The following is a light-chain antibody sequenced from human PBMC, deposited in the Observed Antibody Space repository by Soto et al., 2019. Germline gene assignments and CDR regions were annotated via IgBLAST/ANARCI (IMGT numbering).Light chain of an antibody. J-gene: IGKJ1*01. CDR1: QSISSW. CDR3: QQYNTHSTT. Sequence: GDRVTITCRASQSISSWLAWYQQKPGKAPKLLIYDASSLESGVPSRFSGSGSGTEFTLTISSPQPDDFATYYCQQYNTHSTTFGQGTKVEIK. V-gene: IGKV1-5*01. CDR2: DAS.